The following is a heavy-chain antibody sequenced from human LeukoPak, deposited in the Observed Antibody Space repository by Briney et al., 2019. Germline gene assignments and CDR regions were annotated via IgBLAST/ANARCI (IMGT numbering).Heavy chain of an antibody. CDR2: ISWNSGSI. J-gene: IGHJ4*02. CDR3: ARGFWSGYFDY. Sequence: QPGGSLRLSCAASGFTFDDYAMHWVRQAPGKGLEWVSGISWNSGSIGYADSVKGRFTISRDNAKNSLYLQMNSLRAEDTAVYYCARGFWSGYFDYWGQGTLVTVSS. V-gene: IGHV3-9*01. D-gene: IGHD3-3*01. CDR1: GFTFDDYA.